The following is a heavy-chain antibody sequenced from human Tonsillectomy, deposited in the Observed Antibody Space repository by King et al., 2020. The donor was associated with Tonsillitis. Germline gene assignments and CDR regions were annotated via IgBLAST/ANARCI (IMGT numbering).Heavy chain of an antibody. J-gene: IGHJ3*02. CDR1: GFTFSSFA. CDR3: AKASRLAQGYDVFDI. Sequence: VQLVESGGGLVQPGGSLRLSCAASGFTFSSFAMNWVRQAPGKGLEWVSSISGRGGYTYYADSVKGRFTISRDNSKNTLYLEMNSLRVEETAVYYCAKASRLAQGYDVFDIWGQGTMVTVSS. V-gene: IGHV3-23*04. CDR2: ISGRGGYT. D-gene: IGHD6-19*01.